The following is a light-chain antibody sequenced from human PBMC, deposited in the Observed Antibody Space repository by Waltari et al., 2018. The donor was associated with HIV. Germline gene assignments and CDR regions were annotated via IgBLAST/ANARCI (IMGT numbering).Light chain of an antibody. J-gene: IGLJ2*01. CDR1: SSNVGSPY. CDR3: AAWDDSLSALV. V-gene: IGLV1-47*01. CDR2: SDN. Sequence: QSVLTQPPSVSGTPGQRVTISCSGSSSNVGSPYVYWYQQLPGTAPKPLIYSDNQRPSGVPDRFAGSKSGTSASLAISGLRSEDEADYHCAAWDDSLSALVFGGGTKLAVL.